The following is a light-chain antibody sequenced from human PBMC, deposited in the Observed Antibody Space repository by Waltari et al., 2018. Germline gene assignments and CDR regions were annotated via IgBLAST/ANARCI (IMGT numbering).Light chain of an antibody. J-gene: IGLJ3*02. V-gene: IGLV1-44*01. CDR1: TNNIVSNA. CDR2: GNS. Sequence: QSALTQEASVSGTVGQKVTLSCTGNTNNIVSNALGWSQQISHGAPKTVMFGNSLPSGIPDRFSGSKSGTTDSLTISGLQPGDEADYYCSTWDYSLSIWVFGGGTKLTVL. CDR3: STWDYSLSIWV.